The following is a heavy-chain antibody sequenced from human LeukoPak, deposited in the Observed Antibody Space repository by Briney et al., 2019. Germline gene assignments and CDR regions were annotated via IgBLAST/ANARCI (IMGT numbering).Heavy chain of an antibody. CDR3: ARQGVATAIDY. CDR2: ISASGNT. CDR1: GGSISNYY. V-gene: IGHV4-4*07. Sequence: PSETLSLTCTASGGSISNYYWSWIRQPAGKGLEWIGRISASGNTNYNSSLKSRVTMSVDTSMNLFALKLSSVTAADTAVYYCARQGVATAIDYWGQGTLVTVSS. D-gene: IGHD2-21*02. J-gene: IGHJ4*02.